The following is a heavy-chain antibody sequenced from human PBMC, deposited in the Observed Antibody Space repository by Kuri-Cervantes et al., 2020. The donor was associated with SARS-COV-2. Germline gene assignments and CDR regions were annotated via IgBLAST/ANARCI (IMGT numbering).Heavy chain of an antibody. J-gene: IGHJ6*02. CDR3: ARDPHGMDV. V-gene: IGHV3-30*04. CDR1: GFTVSSHV. Sequence: GGSLRLSCAASGFTVSSHVMHWVRQAPGKGLEWVTVISNDGRTEHYADSVKGRFTISRDKAKNTLYLQMNSLRPEDTAVYYCARDPHGMDVWGQGTMVTDSS. CDR2: ISNDGRTE.